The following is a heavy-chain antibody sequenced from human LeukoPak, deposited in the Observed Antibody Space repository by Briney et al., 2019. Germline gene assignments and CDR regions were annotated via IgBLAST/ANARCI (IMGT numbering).Heavy chain of an antibody. J-gene: IGHJ5*02. CDR2: IYYSGST. D-gene: IGHD2-15*01. CDR3: AREDGYCSGGSCLNWFDP. CDR1: GGSVSSGGYY. V-gene: IGHV4-61*08. Sequence: SETLSLTCTVSGGSVSSGGYYWSWIRQPPGKGLEWIGYIYYSGSTNYNPSLKSRVTISVDTSKNQFSLKLSSVTAADTAVYYCAREDGYCSGGSCLNWFDPWGQGTLVTVSS.